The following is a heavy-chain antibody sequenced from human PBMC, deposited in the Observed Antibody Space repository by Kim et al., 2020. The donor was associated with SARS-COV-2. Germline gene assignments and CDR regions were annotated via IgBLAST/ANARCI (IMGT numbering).Heavy chain of an antibody. Sequence: SETLSLTCTVSGGSISSSGPYWGWVRQAPGKGLEWIGTIYYTGNTYYNPSLKSRLIISVDTSRNQFSLQLSSLTAADTAFYYCARQVSQYEGAEYFQPWGQGTLVTVSS. J-gene: IGHJ1*01. D-gene: IGHD2-2*01. CDR2: IYYTGNT. CDR3: ARQVSQYEGAEYFQP. CDR1: GGSISSSGPY. V-gene: IGHV4-39*01.